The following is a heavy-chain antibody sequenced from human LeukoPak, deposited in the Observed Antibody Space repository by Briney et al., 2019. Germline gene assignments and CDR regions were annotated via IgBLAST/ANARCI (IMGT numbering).Heavy chain of an antibody. Sequence: SETLSLTCAVYGGSFSGYYWSWIRQPPGKGLEWIGEINHSGSTNYNPSLKSRVTISVDTSKNQFSLKLSSVTAADTAVYYCARDGSGSYYSHDAFDIWGQGTMVTVSS. V-gene: IGHV4-34*01. CDR2: INHSGST. J-gene: IGHJ3*02. D-gene: IGHD3-10*01. CDR3: ARDGSGSYYSHDAFDI. CDR1: GGSFSGYY.